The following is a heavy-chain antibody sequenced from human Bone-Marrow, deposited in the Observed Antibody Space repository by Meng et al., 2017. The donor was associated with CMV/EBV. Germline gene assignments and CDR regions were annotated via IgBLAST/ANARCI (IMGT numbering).Heavy chain of an antibody. CDR1: GYSFTSYW. Sequence: GESLKISCKGSGYSFTSYWIGWVRQMPGKGLEWMGIIYPGDSDTRYSPSFQGQVTISADKSISTAYLQWSSLKASDTAMYYCARQLLYCSSTSCYTSDAFDIWGQGTMVTVSS. CDR3: ARQLLYCSSTSCYTSDAFDI. CDR2: IYPGDSDT. D-gene: IGHD2-2*02. J-gene: IGHJ3*02. V-gene: IGHV5-51*01.